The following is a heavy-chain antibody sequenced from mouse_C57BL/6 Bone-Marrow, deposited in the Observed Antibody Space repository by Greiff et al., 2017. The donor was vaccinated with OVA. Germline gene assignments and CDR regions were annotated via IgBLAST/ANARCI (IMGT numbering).Heavy chain of an antibody. CDR3: ARGYYYGSSPPWFAY. J-gene: IGHJ3*01. D-gene: IGHD1-1*01. Sequence: EVKLVESGGDLVKPGGSLKLSCAASGFTFSSYGMSWVRQTPDKRLEWVATISSGGSYTYYPDSVKGRFTISRDNAKNTLYLQMSSLKSEDTAMYYCARGYYYGSSPPWFAYWGQGTLVTVSA. CDR2: ISSGGSYT. V-gene: IGHV5-6*01. CDR1: GFTFSSYG.